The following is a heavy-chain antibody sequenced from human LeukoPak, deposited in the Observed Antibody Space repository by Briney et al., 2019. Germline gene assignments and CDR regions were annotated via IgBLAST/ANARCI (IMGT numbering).Heavy chain of an antibody. V-gene: IGHV3-7*01. D-gene: IGHD3-22*01. Sequence: GGSLRLTCAASGFTFSSYAMSWVRQAPGKGLEWVANIKQDGSEKYYVDSVKGRFTISRDNAKNSLYLQMNSLRAEDTAVYYCARDALSNYDSSGYWVPDAFDIWGQGTMVTVSS. CDR2: IKQDGSEK. CDR1: GFTFSSYA. J-gene: IGHJ3*02. CDR3: ARDALSNYDSSGYWVPDAFDI.